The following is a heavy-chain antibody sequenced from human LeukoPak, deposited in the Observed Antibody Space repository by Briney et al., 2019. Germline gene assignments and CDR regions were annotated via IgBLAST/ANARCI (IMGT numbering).Heavy chain of an antibody. J-gene: IGHJ4*02. Sequence: GGSLRLSCAASGFTFSDYSMNWVRQAPGKGLEWVSYISSSSGTIYYADSVKGRFTISRDNANNSLYLQMNSLRAEDTAVYYCAREPGYSSGWSQGTLVTVSS. CDR2: ISSSSGTI. CDR3: AREPGYSSG. D-gene: IGHD6-19*01. CDR1: GFTFSDYS. V-gene: IGHV3-48*04.